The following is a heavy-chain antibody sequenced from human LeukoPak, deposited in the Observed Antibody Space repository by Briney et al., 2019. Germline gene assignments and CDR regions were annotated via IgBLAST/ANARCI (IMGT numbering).Heavy chain of an antibody. J-gene: IGHJ4*02. V-gene: IGHV3-21*01. CDR2: ISSSSYI. Sequence: PGGSLRLSCAASGFTFSSYSMNWVRQAPGKGLEWVSSISSSSYIYYADSVKGRFAISRDNAKNSLYLQMNSLRAEDTAVYYCARGSSSGYYYFDYWGQGTLVTVSS. CDR3: ARGSSSGYYYFDY. D-gene: IGHD3-22*01. CDR1: GFTFSSYS.